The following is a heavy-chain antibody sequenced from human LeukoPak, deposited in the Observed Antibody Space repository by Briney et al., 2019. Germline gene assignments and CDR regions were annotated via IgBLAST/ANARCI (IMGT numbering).Heavy chain of an antibody. CDR1: GFTFDDYA. D-gene: IGHD6-13*01. CDR3: ARDERGSSSWYLTSFDY. Sequence: GGSLRLSCAASGFTFDDYAMHWVRQTPGRGLEWVSSISWNSGTIAYADSVKGRFTISRDNAKNSLYLQMNSLRAEDTAVYYCARDERGSSSWYLTSFDYWGQGTLATVSS. V-gene: IGHV3-9*01. J-gene: IGHJ4*02. CDR2: ISWNSGTI.